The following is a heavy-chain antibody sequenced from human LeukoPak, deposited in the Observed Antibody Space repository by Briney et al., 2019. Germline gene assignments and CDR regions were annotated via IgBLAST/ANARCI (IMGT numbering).Heavy chain of an antibody. D-gene: IGHD3-22*01. Sequence: SETLSLTCAVYGGSFSGYYWSWIRQPPGKGLEWIGYIYHSGSTYYNPSLKSRVTISVDRSKNQFSLKLSSVTAADTAVYYCARGYYDSSGYPYYFDYWGQGTLVTVSS. CDR1: GGSFSGYY. V-gene: IGHV4-34*01. CDR2: IYHSGST. J-gene: IGHJ4*02. CDR3: ARGYYDSSGYPYYFDY.